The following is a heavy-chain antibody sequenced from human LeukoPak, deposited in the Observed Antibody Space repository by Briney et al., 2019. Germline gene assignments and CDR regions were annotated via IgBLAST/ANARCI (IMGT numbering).Heavy chain of an antibody. Sequence: SETLSLTCTVSGGSISSGGYYWSWIRQPPGKALEWIGYIYHSGSTYYNPSLKSRVTISVDRSKNQFSLKLSSVTAADTAVYYCAREAMVRGVLDYWGQGTLVTVSS. CDR3: AREAMVRGVLDY. J-gene: IGHJ4*02. V-gene: IGHV4-30-2*01. CDR1: GGSISSGGYY. D-gene: IGHD3-10*01. CDR2: IYHSGST.